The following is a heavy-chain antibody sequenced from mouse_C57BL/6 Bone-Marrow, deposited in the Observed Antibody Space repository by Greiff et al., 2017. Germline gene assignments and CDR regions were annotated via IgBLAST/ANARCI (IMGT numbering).Heavy chain of an antibody. D-gene: IGHD1-1*01. J-gene: IGHJ2*01. CDR3: ARWVYGLDY. Sequence: QVQLQQPGAELVRPGSSVKLSCKASGYTFTSYWMDWVKQRPGQGLEWIGNIYPSDSETHYNQKFKDKATLTVDKSSSTAYMQLSSLTSEDSAVYYCARWVYGLDYWGQGTTLTVSS. CDR2: IYPSDSET. V-gene: IGHV1-61*01. CDR1: GYTFTSYW.